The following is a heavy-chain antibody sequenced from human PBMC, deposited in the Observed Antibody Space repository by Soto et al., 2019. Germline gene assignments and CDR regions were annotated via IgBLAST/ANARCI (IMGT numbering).Heavy chain of an antibody. CDR3: ARDDVLCDGGRCYGVPLYV. CDR1: GFTVSSKY. V-gene: IGHV3-66*01. J-gene: IGHJ6*04. CDR2: IQSGGPT. Sequence: EVQLVESGGGLVQPGGSLRLSCAASGFTVSSKYMSWVRQAPGKGLEWVSLIQSGGPTYYADSVKGRFTISRDTSENTVHLQMDSLRAEDTAVYYCARDDVLCDGGRCYGVPLYVRGKGTTVTVSS. D-gene: IGHD2-15*01.